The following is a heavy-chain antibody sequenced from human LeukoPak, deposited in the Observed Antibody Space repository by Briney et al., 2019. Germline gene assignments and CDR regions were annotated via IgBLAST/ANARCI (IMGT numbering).Heavy chain of an antibody. CDR3: ARPADYGGAFDI. J-gene: IGHJ3*02. V-gene: IGHV4-4*09. CDR1: GGSISSYY. CDR2: IYTSGST. D-gene: IGHD4-23*01. Sequence: SETLSLTCTVSGGSISSYYWSWIRQPPGKGLEWIGYIYTSGSTNYNPSLKSRVTISVDMSKNQFSLKLSSVTAADTAVYYCARPADYGGAFDIWGQGTMVTVSS.